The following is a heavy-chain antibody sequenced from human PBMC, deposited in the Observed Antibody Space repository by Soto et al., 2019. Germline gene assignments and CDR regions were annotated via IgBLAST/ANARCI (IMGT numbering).Heavy chain of an antibody. D-gene: IGHD3-16*01. J-gene: IGHJ4*02. V-gene: IGHV1-46*03. Sequence: ASVKVSCKASGYTFTSYYMHWVRQAPGQGLEWMGIIIPIGGSTSYAQKFQGRVTMTRDTSTSTVYMELSSLRSEDTAVYYCARVSLAIRVFDYWGQGTLVTVSS. CDR2: IIPIGGST. CDR3: ARVSLAIRVFDY. CDR1: GYTFTSYY.